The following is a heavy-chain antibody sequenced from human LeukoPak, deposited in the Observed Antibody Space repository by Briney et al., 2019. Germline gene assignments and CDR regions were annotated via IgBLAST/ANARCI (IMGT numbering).Heavy chain of an antibody. CDR1: TFSLSSHS. D-gene: IGHD3-16*01. J-gene: IGHJ5*02. CDR3: GKARIRNLSLGAWFDP. CDR2: ISFGGDHI. V-gene: IGHV3-21*06. Sequence: PGGSLRLSCVASTFSLSSHSMNWLRRAPGKGLEWVSSISFGGDHIKCADSVKGRFTISRDDEKNSVYLQMNSVRAEDTAVYFCGKARIRNLSLGAWFDPWGQGTLVTVPS.